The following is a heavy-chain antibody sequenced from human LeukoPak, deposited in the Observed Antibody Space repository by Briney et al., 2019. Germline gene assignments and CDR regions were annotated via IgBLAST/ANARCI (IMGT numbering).Heavy chain of an antibody. V-gene: IGHV1-18*01. J-gene: IGHJ4*02. CDR2: ISASDGTT. CDR1: GYSFSIYG. Sequence: GASVKVSCKASGYSFSIYGITWARQAPGQGPEYLGWISASDGTTNYAQKVQDRVTMTTDTSTSTAYLELRSLRSEDTAVYYCARCGAAVTTHFSHWGQGTLVTVSS. CDR3: ARCGAAVTTHFSH. D-gene: IGHD4-17*01.